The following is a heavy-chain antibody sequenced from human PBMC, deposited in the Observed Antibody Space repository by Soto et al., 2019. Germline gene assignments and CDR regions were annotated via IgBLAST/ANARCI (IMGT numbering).Heavy chain of an antibody. Sequence: QVQLVQSGAEVKKPESSVKVSCKASGGTFSSYTISWVRQAPGQGLEWMGRIIPILGITNYAQKFQGRVTITANKSTSTAEMELRSLRSEDTAVYYCAIAVAGTYGMDVWGQGTTVTVSS. CDR3: AIAVAGTYGMDV. J-gene: IGHJ6*02. V-gene: IGHV1-69*02. D-gene: IGHD6-19*01. CDR2: IIPILGIT. CDR1: GGTFSSYT.